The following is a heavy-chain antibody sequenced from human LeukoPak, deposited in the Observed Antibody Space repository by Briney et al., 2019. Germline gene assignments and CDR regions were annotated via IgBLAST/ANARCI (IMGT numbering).Heavy chain of an antibody. V-gene: IGHV3-30*18. CDR1: GFTFSSYG. CDR2: ISYDGSNK. Sequence: GSLRLSCAASGFTFSSYGMHWVRQAPGKGLEWVAVISYDGSNKYYADSVKGRFTISRDNSKNALYLQMNSLRAEDTAVYYCAKDPSSSGWYDNYFDYWGQGTLVTVSS. D-gene: IGHD6-19*01. J-gene: IGHJ4*02. CDR3: AKDPSSSGWYDNYFDY.